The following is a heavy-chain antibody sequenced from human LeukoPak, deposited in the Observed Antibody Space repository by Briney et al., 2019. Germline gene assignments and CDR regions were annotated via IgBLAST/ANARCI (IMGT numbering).Heavy chain of an antibody. J-gene: IGHJ4*02. D-gene: IGHD3-10*01. V-gene: IGHV1-18*01. CDR2: ISAYNGNT. Sequence: ASVKVSCKASGYTFTSYGISWVRQAPGQGLEWMGWISAYNGNTNYAQKLQGRVTMTTDTSTSTAYMELRSLRSDDTAVYYCARDLSAYYYGSGGSYQTSDYWGQGTLVTVSS. CDR3: ARDLSAYYYGSGGSYQTSDY. CDR1: GYTFTSYG.